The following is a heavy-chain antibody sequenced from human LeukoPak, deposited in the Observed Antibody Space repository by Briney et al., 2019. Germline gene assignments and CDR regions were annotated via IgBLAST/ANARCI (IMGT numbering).Heavy chain of an antibody. D-gene: IGHD2-15*01. CDR2: IWYDGSNK. CDR1: GFTFSSYG. J-gene: IGHJ6*03. V-gene: IGHV3-33*01. CDR3: ARRGRNQDKVTYYHYYMDV. Sequence: GGSLRLSCAASGFTFSSYGMHWVRQAPGKGLEWVAVIWYDGSNKYYADSVKGRFTISRDNSKNTLYLQMNSLRAEDTAVYYCARRGRNQDKVTYYHYYMDVWGKGTTVTVSS.